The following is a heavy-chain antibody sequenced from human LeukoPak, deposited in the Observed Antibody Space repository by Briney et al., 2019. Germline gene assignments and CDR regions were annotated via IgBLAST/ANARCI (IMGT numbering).Heavy chain of an antibody. D-gene: IGHD3-22*01. CDR1: GGSISSGDYY. J-gene: IGHJ3*02. Sequence: SETLSLTCTVSGGSISSGDYYWSWIRQPPGKGLEWIGYIYYSGSTYYNPSLKSRVTISVDTSKNQFSLKLSSVTAADTAVYYCATSGTYYYDSSGYLYAFDIWGQGTMVTVSS. CDR3: ATSGTYYYDSSGYLYAFDI. V-gene: IGHV4-30-4*01. CDR2: IYYSGST.